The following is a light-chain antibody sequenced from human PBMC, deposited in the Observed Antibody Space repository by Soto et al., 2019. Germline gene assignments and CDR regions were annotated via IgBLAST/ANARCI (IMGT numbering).Light chain of an antibody. CDR1: QSVSSN. CDR2: GAS. CDR3: QQYSMAPLT. J-gene: IGKJ1*01. Sequence: EIVMTQCPATLSVSPGARATLSCRASQSVSSNLAWYQQKPGQAPRLLIYGASSRATGIPDRFSGSGSGTDFTLTISRLEPEDFAVYYCQQYSMAPLTFGQGTKVDI. V-gene: IGKV3-20*01.